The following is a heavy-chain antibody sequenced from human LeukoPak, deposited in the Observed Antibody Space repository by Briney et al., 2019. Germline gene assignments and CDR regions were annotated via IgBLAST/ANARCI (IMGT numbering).Heavy chain of an antibody. CDR1: GFTFSSYW. CDR3: AREEYCSSTSCYRDYFDY. V-gene: IGHV3-7*01. J-gene: IGHJ4*02. D-gene: IGHD2-2*02. CDR2: IKQDGSEK. Sequence: GGSLRLSCAASGFTFSSYWMSWVRQAPGKGLEWVANIKQDGSEKYYVDSVKGRFTISRDNAKNSLYLQMNSLRAEDTAVYYCAREEYCSSTSCYRDYFDYWGQGTLVTVSS.